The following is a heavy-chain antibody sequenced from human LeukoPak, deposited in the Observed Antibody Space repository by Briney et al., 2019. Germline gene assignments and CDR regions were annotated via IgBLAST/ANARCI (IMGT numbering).Heavy chain of an antibody. CDR3: ARDDYRGVTNFDP. Sequence: SETLSLTCTVSGGSVSPYFWSWFRQPPGKGLEWIGYISYTGSTIYSPSLKSRVTISVDTSKNQFSLQLTSVTAADTAVYYCARDDYRGVTNFDPWGQGTLVTVSS. V-gene: IGHV4-59*02. D-gene: IGHD3-10*01. CDR2: ISYTGST. J-gene: IGHJ5*02. CDR1: GGSVSPYF.